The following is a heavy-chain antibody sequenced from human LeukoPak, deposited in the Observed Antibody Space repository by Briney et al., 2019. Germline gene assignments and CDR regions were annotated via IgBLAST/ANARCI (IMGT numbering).Heavy chain of an antibody. J-gene: IGHJ3*02. D-gene: IGHD4-23*01. V-gene: IGHV1-2*02. CDR3: ARDGNFDI. CDR1: RYTFTGYY. CDR2: INPNSGGP. Sequence: GASVKVSCKASRYTFTGYYIHWVRQAPGQGLEWMGWINPNSGGPNYAQKFQGRVTMTRDTSISTAYMELSRLRSDDTAVYYCARDGNFDIWGQGTMVTVSS.